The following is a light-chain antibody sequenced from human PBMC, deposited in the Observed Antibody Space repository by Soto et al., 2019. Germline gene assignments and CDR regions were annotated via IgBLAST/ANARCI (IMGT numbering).Light chain of an antibody. CDR2: EVV. CDR1: KNDIGVYDF. J-gene: IGLJ1*01. Sequence: LTQPPSASGSPGQSVTISCTGTKNDIGVYDFVSWYQHHPGKAPRLIIYEVVQRPSGVPDRFSGPKSGNTASLTVSGLQAADEADYFCKSYAGSNTYVFGSGTKVTVL. V-gene: IGLV2-8*01. CDR3: KSYAGSNTYV.